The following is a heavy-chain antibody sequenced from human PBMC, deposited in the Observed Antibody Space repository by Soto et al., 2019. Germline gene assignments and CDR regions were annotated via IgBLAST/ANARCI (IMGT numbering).Heavy chain of an antibody. CDR3: ARDGVGGYDSSGYSAYLQH. J-gene: IGHJ1*01. CDR2: IWYDGSNK. V-gene: IGHV3-33*01. CDR1: GFTFSNYG. Sequence: QVQLVESGGGVVQPGRSLRLSCAASGFTFSNYGMHWVRQAPGKGLEWVAVIWYDGSNKYYADSVKGRFTISRDNSKKQWNRQMNGLRAEETAVYYCARDGVGGYDSSGYSAYLQHWGQGTLVTVSS. D-gene: IGHD3-22*01.